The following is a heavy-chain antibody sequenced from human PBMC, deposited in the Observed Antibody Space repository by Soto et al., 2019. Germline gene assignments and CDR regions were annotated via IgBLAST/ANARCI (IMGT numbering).Heavy chain of an antibody. Sequence: GGSLRLSCAASGFTFSSYAMHWVRQAPGKGLEWVAVISYDGSNKYYADSVKGRFTISRDNSKNTLYLQMNSLRAEDTAVYYCARGVWLQWCLDYWGQGTLVTVSS. J-gene: IGHJ4*02. CDR2: ISYDGSNK. CDR1: GFTFSSYA. D-gene: IGHD2-8*01. CDR3: ARGVWLQWCLDY. V-gene: IGHV3-30-3*01.